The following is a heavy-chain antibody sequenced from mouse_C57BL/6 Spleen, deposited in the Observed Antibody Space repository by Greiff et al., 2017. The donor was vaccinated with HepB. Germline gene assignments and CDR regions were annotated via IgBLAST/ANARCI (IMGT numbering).Heavy chain of an antibody. V-gene: IGHV1-54*01. CDR3: ARNTYLLLPCV. Sequence: QVQLQQSGAELVRPGTSVKVSCKASGYAFTNYLIEWVKQRPGQGLEWIGVINPGSGGTNYNETFKGKATLTADKSSSTAYMQLSSLTSEDSAVYFCARNTYLLLPCVWGTGTTVTVSS. D-gene: IGHD1-1*01. CDR2: INPGSGGT. J-gene: IGHJ1*03. CDR1: GYAFTNYL.